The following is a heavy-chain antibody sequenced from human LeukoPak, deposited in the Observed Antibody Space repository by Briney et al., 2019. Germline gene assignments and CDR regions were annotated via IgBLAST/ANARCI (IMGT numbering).Heavy chain of an antibody. J-gene: IGHJ6*02. CDR2: MNPNSGNT. Sequence: ASVKVSCKASGYTFSIYDINWVRQATGQGLEWMGRMNPNSGNTNYAQKFQGRVTMTRSTSTSTAYLELSSLRSDNTAFDYCSRGGWVNDDSGALFGMDVWGQGTPVTVSS. V-gene: IGHV1-8*02. CDR1: GYTFSIYD. D-gene: IGHD3-10*01. CDR3: SRGGWVNDDSGALFGMDV.